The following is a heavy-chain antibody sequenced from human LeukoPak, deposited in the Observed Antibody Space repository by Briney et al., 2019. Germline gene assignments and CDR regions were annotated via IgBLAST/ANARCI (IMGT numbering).Heavy chain of an antibody. CDR2: ISSSGSTI. CDR1: GFTFSDYY. V-gene: IGHV3-11*04. D-gene: IGHD2-2*01. J-gene: IGHJ4*02. CDR3: ARDRHQMLFNPLDY. Sequence: GGSLRLSCAASGFTFSDYYMSWIRQAPAKGLEWVSYISSSGSTIYYADSVKGRFTISRDNAKNSLYLQMNSLRAEDSAVYYCARDRHQMLFNPLDYWGQGTLVTVSS.